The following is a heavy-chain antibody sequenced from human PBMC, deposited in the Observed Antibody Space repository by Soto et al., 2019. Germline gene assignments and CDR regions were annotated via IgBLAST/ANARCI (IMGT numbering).Heavy chain of an antibody. D-gene: IGHD2-2*01. CDR3: VRLDCSGTSCYFYGLDV. J-gene: IGHJ6*02. Sequence: GSLRLSCAASGFTFSSYSMNWVRQAPGKGLEWVSSISSSSSYIYYADSVKGRFTISRDNAKNSLYLQMKGLRAEDSAVYYCVRLDCSGTSCYFYGLDVWGQGTTVTV. V-gene: IGHV3-21*01. CDR1: GFTFSSYS. CDR2: ISSSSSYI.